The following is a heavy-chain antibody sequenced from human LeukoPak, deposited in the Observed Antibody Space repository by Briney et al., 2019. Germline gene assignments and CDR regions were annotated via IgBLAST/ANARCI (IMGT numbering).Heavy chain of an antibody. J-gene: IGHJ4*02. D-gene: IGHD6-13*01. CDR2: INHSGST. CDR1: GGSFSGYY. CDR3: ARQMSYSDSQPLTYFDY. Sequence: SETLSLTCAVYGGSFSGYYWAWIRQPPGQRPEWIGDINHSGSTSYNPSLKSRITISVDTSKNQFSLRLSSVTAADTALYFCARQMSYSDSQPLTYFDYWGQGTLVTVSS. V-gene: IGHV4-34*01.